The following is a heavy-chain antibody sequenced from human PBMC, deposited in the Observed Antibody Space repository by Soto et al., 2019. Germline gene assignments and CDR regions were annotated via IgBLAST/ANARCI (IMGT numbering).Heavy chain of an antibody. V-gene: IGHV1-69*01. J-gene: IGHJ2*01. D-gene: IGHD4-17*01. Sequence: QVQLVQSGAEVKKPGSSVKVSCKASGGTFSSYAISWVRQAPGQGLEWMGGIIPIFGTANYAQKFKGRVTITADDSMKTAYMELSSLRSEDTAVYYCARKLRYNWYFDLGGRGTLVTVSS. CDR2: IIPIFGTA. CDR3: ARKLRYNWYFDL. CDR1: GGTFSSYA.